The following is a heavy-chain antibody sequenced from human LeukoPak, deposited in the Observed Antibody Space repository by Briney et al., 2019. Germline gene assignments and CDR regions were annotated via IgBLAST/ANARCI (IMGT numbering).Heavy chain of an antibody. Sequence: GGSLRLSCTPSGFTFSSYGMHWVRQAPGKGLEWVAFIRYDGSNKYYPDSVKGRFTISRDNSKNTLYLQMNSLRTEDTAVYYCTTGIWDYGDFLSFYWGQGTLVTVSS. CDR3: TTGIWDYGDFLSFY. D-gene: IGHD4-17*01. CDR2: IRYDGSNK. J-gene: IGHJ1*01. V-gene: IGHV3-30*02. CDR1: GFTFSSYG.